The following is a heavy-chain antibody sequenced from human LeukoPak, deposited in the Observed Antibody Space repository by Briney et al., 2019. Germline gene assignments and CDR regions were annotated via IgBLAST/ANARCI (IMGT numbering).Heavy chain of an antibody. V-gene: IGHV3-48*03. Sequence: GGSLRLSCAASGFTFSSYEMNWVRQAPGKGLEWVSYISSSGSTIYYADSVKGRFTISRDNAKNSLYLQMNSLRAEDTAVYYCARDLAAARGYHYYYGMDVWGKGTTVTVSS. CDR3: ARDLAAARGYHYYYGMDV. CDR2: ISSSGSTI. D-gene: IGHD6-13*01. J-gene: IGHJ6*04. CDR1: GFTFSSYE.